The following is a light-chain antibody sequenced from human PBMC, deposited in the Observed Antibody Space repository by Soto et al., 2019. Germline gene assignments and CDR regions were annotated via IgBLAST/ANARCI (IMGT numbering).Light chain of an antibody. CDR1: NSDVGRYNY. CDR2: EVS. CDR3: SSYTSSSTL. V-gene: IGLV2-14*01. J-gene: IGLJ2*01. Sequence: QSVLTQPASVSGSPGQSITISCTGTNSDVGRYNYVSWYQQHPGKAPKLMIYEVSNRPSGVSNRFSGSKSGNTASLTISGLQAEDEADYYCSSYTSSSTLFGGGTKVTVL.